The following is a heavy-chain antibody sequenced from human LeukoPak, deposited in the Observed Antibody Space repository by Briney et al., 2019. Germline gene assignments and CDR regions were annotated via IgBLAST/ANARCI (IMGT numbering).Heavy chain of an antibody. CDR1: GFTFSSYG. Sequence: GGSLRLSCAASGFTFSSYGMSWVRQAPGKGLEWVSFISGSGDSTYYADSVKGRLTISRDNSKNTLYLQMNSLRAEDTAVYYCAKGRVRQLDPFDYWGQGTLVTVSS. D-gene: IGHD6-6*01. CDR2: ISGSGDST. CDR3: AKGRVRQLDPFDY. V-gene: IGHV3-23*01. J-gene: IGHJ4*02.